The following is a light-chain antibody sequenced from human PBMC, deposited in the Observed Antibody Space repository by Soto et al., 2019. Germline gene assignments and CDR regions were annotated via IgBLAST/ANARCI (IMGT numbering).Light chain of an antibody. CDR2: GAS. J-gene: IGKJ1*01. CDR3: QQYRSYS. CDR1: QSISTW. V-gene: IGKV1-5*01. Sequence: DIQMTQSPSTLTASVGDRVTITCRASQSISTWLAWYQQKPGKAPSLLIYGASSLKSGVPSRFSGSGSGTEFTLTISSLQPDDFATDYCQQYRSYSFGQGTKVEI.